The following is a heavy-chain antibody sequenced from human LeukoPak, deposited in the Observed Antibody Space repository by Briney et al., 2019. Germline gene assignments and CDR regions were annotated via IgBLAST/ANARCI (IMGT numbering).Heavy chain of an antibody. CDR3: ARHALYESSGGCYYYNMDV. V-gene: IGHV5-51*01. CDR2: IYPGDSDT. D-gene: IGHD3-22*01. Sequence: GESLKISCKGSGYSFTSYWIGWVRQMPGKGLEWMGIIYPGDSDTRYSPSFQGQVTISADKSISTAYLQWSSLKASDTAMYYCARHALYESSGGCYYYNMDVWGQGTTVTVSS. CDR1: GYSFTSYW. J-gene: IGHJ6*02.